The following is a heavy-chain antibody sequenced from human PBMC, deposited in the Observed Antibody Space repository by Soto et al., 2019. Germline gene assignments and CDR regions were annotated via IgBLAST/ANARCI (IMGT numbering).Heavy chain of an antibody. V-gene: IGHV1-2*02. J-gene: IGHJ4*02. D-gene: IGHD5-12*01. Sequence: ASVKGCGTGSGDSFTGYHIHWVRQAPGQGLEWMGWINPKTGVTKFPQKFQGRVIMTRDTSISTVYMELSRLTSDDTAVYYCARAGLTSLDLATTYWGQGTLVTVSS. CDR3: ARAGLTSLDLATTY. CDR1: GDSFTGYH. CDR2: INPKTGVT.